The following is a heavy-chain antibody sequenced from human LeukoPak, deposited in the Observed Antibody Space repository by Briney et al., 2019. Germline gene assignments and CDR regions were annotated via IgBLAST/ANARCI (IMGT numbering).Heavy chain of an antibody. V-gene: IGHV3-23*01. D-gene: IGHD6-13*01. J-gene: IGHJ5*02. CDR3: ARGSKYTSSWSRNKWFDP. CDR2: ISGSGGST. CDR1: GFTFSSYA. Sequence: GGSLRLSCAASGFTFSSYAMSWVRQAPGKGLEWVSAISGSGGSTYYADSVKGRFTISRDNSKNTLYLQMNSLRAEDTAVYYCARGSKYTSSWSRNKWFDPWGQGTLVTVSS.